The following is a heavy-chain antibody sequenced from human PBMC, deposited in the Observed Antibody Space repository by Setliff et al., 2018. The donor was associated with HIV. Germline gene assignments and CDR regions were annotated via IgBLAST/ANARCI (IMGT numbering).Heavy chain of an antibody. J-gene: IGHJ1*01. CDR1: GYDVNSEYY. CDR3: ARGWGYYYDS. CDR2: IYHSGST. V-gene: IGHV4-38-2*02. D-gene: IGHD3-22*01. Sequence: SSETLSLTCTVSGYDVNSEYYWGWIRQPPGKGPETPGRGPQGIGHIYHSGSTYYNPSLRIRVSISIDTSKNQFSLKLSSVTAADTAVYYCARGWGYYYDSWGQGTLGHRLL.